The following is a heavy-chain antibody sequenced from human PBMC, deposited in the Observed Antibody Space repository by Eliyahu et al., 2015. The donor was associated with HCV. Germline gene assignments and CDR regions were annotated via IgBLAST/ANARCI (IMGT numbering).Heavy chain of an antibody. CDR3: ARLYCTNGWWKIGAAFFDP. Sequence: QLQLQESGPGLVKPSETLSLTCTVSGGSISSSSYYWGWIRQPPGKGLEWIGSIYYSGSTYYNPSLKSRVTISVDTSKNQFSLKLSSVTAADTAVYYCARLYCTNGWWKIGAAFFDPWGQGTLVTVSS. V-gene: IGHV4-39*01. D-gene: IGHD2-8*01. J-gene: IGHJ5*02. CDR1: GGSISSSSYY. CDR2: IYYSGST.